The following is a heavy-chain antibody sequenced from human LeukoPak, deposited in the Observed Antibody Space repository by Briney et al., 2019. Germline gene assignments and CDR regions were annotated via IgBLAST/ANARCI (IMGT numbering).Heavy chain of an antibody. CDR2: IYHSGST. J-gene: IGHJ4*02. V-gene: IGHV4-38-2*01. CDR1: GYSISSGYY. CDR3: ARVGTTFDY. Sequence: SETLSLTCAVSGYSISSGYYWGWIRQPPGKGLEWIGSIYHSGSTYYNPSLKSRVTISVDTSKNQFSLKLSSVTAADTAVYYCARVGTTFDYWGQGTLVTVSS. D-gene: IGHD4-11*01.